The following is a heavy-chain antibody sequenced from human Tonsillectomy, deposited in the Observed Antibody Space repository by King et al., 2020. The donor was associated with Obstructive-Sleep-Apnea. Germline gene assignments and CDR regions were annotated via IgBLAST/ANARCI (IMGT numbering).Heavy chain of an antibody. Sequence: VQLVESGGGLVQPGESLRLSCAASGFTFSSYGMRWVRQAPGKGLEWVSAISGIGGSTYYADSLKGRFTISRDNSKNTLYLQMNSLRAEDTSVYYCALTGEYQHDGSGRYYPFDAWGQGTLVTVSS. CDR3: ALTGEYQHDGSGRYYPFDA. CDR2: ISGIGGST. CDR1: GFTFSSYG. D-gene: IGHD3-10*01. V-gene: IGHV3-23*04. J-gene: IGHJ4*02.